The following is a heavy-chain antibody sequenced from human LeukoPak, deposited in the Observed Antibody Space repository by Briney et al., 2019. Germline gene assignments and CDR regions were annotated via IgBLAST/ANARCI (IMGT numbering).Heavy chain of an antibody. CDR3: AREIVVVPAAILEADAFDI. J-gene: IGHJ3*02. D-gene: IGHD2-2*01. V-gene: IGHV3-20*04. Sequence: GGSLRLSCAASGFTFDDYGLTWVRQAPGNGLEWVSDINWNGGSTGYADSVKGRFTISRDNAKNSLYLQMNSLRAEDTAVYYCAREIVVVPAAILEADAFDIWGQGTMVTVSS. CDR2: INWNGGST. CDR1: GFTFDDYG.